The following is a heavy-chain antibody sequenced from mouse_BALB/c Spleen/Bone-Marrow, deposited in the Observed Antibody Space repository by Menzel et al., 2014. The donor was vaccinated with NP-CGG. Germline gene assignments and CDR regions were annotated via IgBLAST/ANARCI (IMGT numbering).Heavy chain of an antibody. J-gene: IGHJ4*01. CDR2: IWGDGTT. D-gene: IGHD2-10*02. V-gene: IGHV2-6-7*01. Sequence: VKLVESGPGLVAPSQSPSITCTVSGFSLTDYGINWVRQPPGKGLVWLGMIWGDGTTDYNSALRSRLSINKDNSRSQVFLKMNSLQTDDTARYYCAREKYGNYYAMGYWGQGTSVTVSS. CDR3: AREKYGNYYAMGY. CDR1: GFSLTDYG.